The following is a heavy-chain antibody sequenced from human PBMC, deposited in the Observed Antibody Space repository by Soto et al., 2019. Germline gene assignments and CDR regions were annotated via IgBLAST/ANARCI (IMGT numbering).Heavy chain of an antibody. J-gene: IGHJ5*02. Sequence: GGSLRLSCAASGFTFSSYGMHWVRQAPGKGLEWVAVIWYDGSNKYYADSVKGRFTISRDNSKNTLYLQMNSLRAEDTAVYYCARDSARLPAATSDHNWFDPWGQGTLVTVSS. CDR3: ARDSARLPAATSDHNWFDP. CDR2: IWYDGSNK. D-gene: IGHD2-2*01. CDR1: GFTFSSYG. V-gene: IGHV3-33*01.